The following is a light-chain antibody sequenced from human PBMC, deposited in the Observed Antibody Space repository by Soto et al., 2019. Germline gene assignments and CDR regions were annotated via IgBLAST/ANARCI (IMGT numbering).Light chain of an antibody. J-gene: IGKJ5*01. CDR3: QQHETLIT. V-gene: IGKV3-20*01. CDR1: QSLSSSY. CDR2: GAF. Sequence: EIVLTQSPVTLSLSPWEIATLSCRAIQSLSSSYFAWYQHKPGQGPRLLIYGAFTRATGIPDRFSGSGSGTDFTLTISRLEPEDFAVYYCQQHETLITFGQGTRLEIK.